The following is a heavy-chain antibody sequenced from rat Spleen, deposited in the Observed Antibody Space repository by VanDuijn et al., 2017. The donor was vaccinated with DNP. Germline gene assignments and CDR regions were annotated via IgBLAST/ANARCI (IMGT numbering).Heavy chain of an antibody. CDR1: GFTFNDYW. CDR3: TTGGPYYYDH. Sequence: EVQLVESGGDLVQPGKSLKLSCVASGFTFNDYWMTWIRQVPGKGLEWVASTIGSGGNSYYPDSLKGQFTISRDNAKNTLYLQMNSLRSEDTATYYCTTGGPYYYDHWGQGVMVTVSS. CDR2: TIGSGGNS. D-gene: IGHD4-1*01. V-gene: IGHV5-31*01. J-gene: IGHJ2*01.